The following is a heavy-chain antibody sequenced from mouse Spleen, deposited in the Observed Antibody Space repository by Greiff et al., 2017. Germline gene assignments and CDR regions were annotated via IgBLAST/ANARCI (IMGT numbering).Heavy chain of an antibody. J-gene: IGHJ4*01. CDR3: TRKEYGNYFYAMDY. Sequence: QVQLQQSGAELVRPGASVTLSCKASGYTFTDYEMHWVKQTPVHGLEWIGAIDPETGGTAYNQKFKGKAILTADKSSSTAYMELRSLTSEDSAVYYCTRKEYGNYFYAMDYWGQGTSVTVSS. D-gene: IGHD2-10*02. CDR2: IDPETGGT. V-gene: IGHV1-15*01. CDR1: GYTFTDYE.